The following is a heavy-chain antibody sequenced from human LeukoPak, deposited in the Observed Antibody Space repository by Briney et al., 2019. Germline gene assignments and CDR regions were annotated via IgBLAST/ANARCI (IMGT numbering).Heavy chain of an antibody. D-gene: IGHD6-13*01. V-gene: IGHV3-48*03. Sequence: GGSLRLSCAASGFTLSSYEMNWVRLAPGKGLEWISYISRTGNSIYYADSVKGRFTISRDSAKNSLYLQMNSLRAEDTAVYYCARGPYSSNWYVDYWGQGTMVTVAS. CDR1: GFTLSSYE. J-gene: IGHJ4*02. CDR3: ARGPYSSNWYVDY. CDR2: ISRTGNSI.